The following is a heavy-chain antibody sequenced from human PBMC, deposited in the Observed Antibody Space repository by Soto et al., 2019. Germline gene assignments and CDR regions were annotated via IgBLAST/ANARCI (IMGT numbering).Heavy chain of an antibody. Sequence: EVQLLDSGGGLVQPGGSLRLSCAASGFTFSNYAMTWVRQGPGKGLEWVSGISGSGGRSYYADSVQGRFTISRDNSKSTLYLQMNSLRAEDTAVYYCAKAYFVWSSEQPYYFAYWGQGTLLPVSS. J-gene: IGHJ4*02. V-gene: IGHV3-23*01. CDR1: GFTFSNYA. D-gene: IGHD3-16*01. CDR3: AKAYFVWSSEQPYYFAY. CDR2: ISGSGGRS.